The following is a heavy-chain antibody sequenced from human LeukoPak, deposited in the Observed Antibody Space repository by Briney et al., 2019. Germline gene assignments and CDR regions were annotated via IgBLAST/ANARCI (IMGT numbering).Heavy chain of an antibody. Sequence: ASVKVSCKASGYTFTGYYMHWVRQAPGQGLEWMGWINPNSGGTNYAQKFQGRVTMTRDTSISTAYMELSRLRSDDTAVYYCARIQRRDSSGYYFVPAYFQHWGQGTLVTVSS. J-gene: IGHJ1*01. D-gene: IGHD3-22*01. CDR2: INPNSGGT. CDR3: ARIQRRDSSGYYFVPAYFQH. CDR1: GYTFTGYY. V-gene: IGHV1-2*02.